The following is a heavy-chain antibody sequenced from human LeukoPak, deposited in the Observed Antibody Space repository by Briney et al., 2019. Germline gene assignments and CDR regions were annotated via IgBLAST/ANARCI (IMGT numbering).Heavy chain of an antibody. J-gene: IGHJ5*02. CDR1: GGSFSGYY. Sequence: PSETLSLTCAVYGGSFSGYYWSWIRQPPGKGLEWIGRIYTSGSTNYNPSLKSRVTISVDTSKNQFSLKLSSVTAADTAVYYCARDRRAITMVRGVFRNWFDPWGQGTLVTVSS. CDR2: IYTSGST. D-gene: IGHD3-10*01. V-gene: IGHV4-4*08. CDR3: ARDRRAITMVRGVFRNWFDP.